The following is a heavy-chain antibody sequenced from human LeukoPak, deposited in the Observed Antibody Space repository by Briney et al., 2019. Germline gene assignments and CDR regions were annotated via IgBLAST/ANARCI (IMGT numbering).Heavy chain of an antibody. CDR2: INPKNGDT. CDR1: GYPFSDYY. J-gene: IGHJ4*02. CDR3: ARLSAL. V-gene: IGHV1-2*02. Sequence: ASVKVSCKTSGYPFSDYYIHWIRQASGQGLESMGWINPKNGDTKYAQRSQGRLTITMDTSIDTVYMELRSLRYDDTAVYYCARLSALWGQGTLITVSS.